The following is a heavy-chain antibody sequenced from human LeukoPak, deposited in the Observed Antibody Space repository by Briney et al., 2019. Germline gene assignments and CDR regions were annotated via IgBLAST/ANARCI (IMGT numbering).Heavy chain of an antibody. CDR2: ISGGGGST. CDR3: AKGGIVLMMYATDAFDM. J-gene: IGHJ3*02. V-gene: IGHV3-23*01. Sequence: GGSLRLSCTGSGFTFNNYALSWVRQAPGKGLYWISTISGGGGSTYYADSVKGRFTISRDNPKNTLYLQMNSLRAEDTGVYFCAKGGIVLMMYATDAFDMWGQGTMVIVSS. D-gene: IGHD2-8*01. CDR1: GFTFNNYA.